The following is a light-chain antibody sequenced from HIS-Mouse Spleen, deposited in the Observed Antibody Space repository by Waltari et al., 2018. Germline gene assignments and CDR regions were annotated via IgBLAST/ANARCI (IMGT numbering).Light chain of an antibody. CDR1: SSDVGGYNY. CDR2: EVS. CDR3: SSYTSSSTPYV. J-gene: IGLJ1*01. Sequence: QSALTQPASVSGPPGQSITISCTGTSSDVGGYNYFSWYQQHPGKAPKLIIYEVSNRPSGVSNRFSGSKSGNTASLTISGLQAEDEADYYCSSYTSSSTPYVFGTGTKVTVL. V-gene: IGLV2-14*01.